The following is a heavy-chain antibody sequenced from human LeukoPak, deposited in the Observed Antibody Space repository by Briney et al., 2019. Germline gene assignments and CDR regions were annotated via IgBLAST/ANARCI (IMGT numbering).Heavy chain of an antibody. CDR3: ARKGVGVVVTARKMPFDY. V-gene: IGHV4-34*01. Sequence: SETLSLTCAVYGGSFSGYYWSWIRQPPGKGLEWIGEINHSGSTYYNPSLKSRVTISVDTSKNQFSLKLSSVTAADTAVYYCARKGVGVVVTARKMPFDYWGQGTLVTVSS. CDR1: GGSFSGYY. D-gene: IGHD2-21*02. CDR2: INHSGST. J-gene: IGHJ4*02.